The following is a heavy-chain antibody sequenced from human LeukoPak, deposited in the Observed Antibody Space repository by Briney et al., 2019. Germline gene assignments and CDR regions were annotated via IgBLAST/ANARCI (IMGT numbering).Heavy chain of an antibody. CDR1: GSFFPSYG. J-gene: IGHJ6*02. V-gene: IGHV1-18*01. Sequence: GASVKVSCKTSGSFFPSYGISGVPQAPGQGLKWMGWFSAYNGNTNYHQKLQDRVTMTTDTSTTTAYMELRTLRSDDTAVYYCARAKWGVYGMDVWGQGTTVTVSS. CDR2: FSAYNGNT. CDR3: ARAKWGVYGMDV. D-gene: IGHD3-16*01.